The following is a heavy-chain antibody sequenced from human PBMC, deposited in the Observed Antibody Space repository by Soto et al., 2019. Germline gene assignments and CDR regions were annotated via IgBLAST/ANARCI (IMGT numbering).Heavy chain of an antibody. CDR2: IYYSGST. D-gene: IGHD3-10*01. Sequence: SETLSLTCTVSGGSISSYYWSWIRQPPGKGLEWIGYIYYSGSTNYNPSLKSRVTISVDTSKNQFSLKLSSVTAADTAVYYCASHGSGSYKGSPFDYWGQGTLVTVSS. J-gene: IGHJ4*02. CDR1: GGSISSYY. CDR3: ASHGSGSYKGSPFDY. V-gene: IGHV4-59*01.